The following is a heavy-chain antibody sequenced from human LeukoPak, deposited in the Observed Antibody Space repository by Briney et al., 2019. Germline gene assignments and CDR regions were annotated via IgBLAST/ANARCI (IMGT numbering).Heavy chain of an antibody. CDR1: GGSISSGSYY. V-gene: IGHV4-61*02. CDR2: IYTSGST. Sequence: NPSETLSLTCTVSGGSISSGSYYWSWIRQPAGKGLEWIGRIYTSGSTNYNPSLKSRVTISIDTSKNQFSLKLNSVTAADTALYYCARTSYYGSGSWYFDVWGRGALVSVSS. D-gene: IGHD3-10*01. CDR3: ARTSYYGSGSWYFDV. J-gene: IGHJ2*01.